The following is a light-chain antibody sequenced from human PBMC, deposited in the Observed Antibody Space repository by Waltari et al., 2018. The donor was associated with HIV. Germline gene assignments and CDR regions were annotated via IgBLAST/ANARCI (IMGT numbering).Light chain of an antibody. CDR3: SSYTSSSTVV. Sequence: QSALTQPASVSGSPGQSITISCTGTSSDVGGYNYVSWYQQHPGKAPKRMIYEVINRPSGVSNRVSGSKSGNTASLTISGLQAEDEADYYCSSYTSSSTVVFGGGTKLTVL. CDR2: EVI. CDR1: SSDVGGYNY. J-gene: IGLJ2*01. V-gene: IGLV2-14*01.